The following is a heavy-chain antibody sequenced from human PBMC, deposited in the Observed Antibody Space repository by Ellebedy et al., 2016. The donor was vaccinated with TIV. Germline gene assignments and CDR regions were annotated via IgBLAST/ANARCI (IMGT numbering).Heavy chain of an antibody. J-gene: IGHJ6*02. CDR2: IRSEAYGGTT. CDR1: GFTFGDYA. CDR3: TRDLTTLAAAGTGIYYYTMDV. D-gene: IGHD6-13*01. V-gene: IGHV3-49*04. Sequence: GGSLRLXXTASGFTFGDYAMSWVRQAPGKGLEWVSFIRSEAYGGTTAYAASVKGRFTISRDDSKSIAYLQMNSLKAEDTAVYYCTRDLTTLAAAGTGIYYYTMDVWGQGTTVTVSS.